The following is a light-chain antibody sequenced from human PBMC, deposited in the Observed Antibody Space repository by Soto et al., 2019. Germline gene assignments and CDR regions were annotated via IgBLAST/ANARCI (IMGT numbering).Light chain of an antibody. Sequence: QSALTQPASASGSPGQSVTIPCTGSSSDVGGYNYVSWYQQYPGIAPQFMIYEVSKRPSGVSDRFSGSKSGNTASLTVSGLQAEDEADYYCSSYAGSYTLLFGGGTKLTVL. J-gene: IGLJ2*01. CDR3: SSYAGSYTLL. CDR1: SSDVGGYNY. CDR2: EVS. V-gene: IGLV2-8*01.